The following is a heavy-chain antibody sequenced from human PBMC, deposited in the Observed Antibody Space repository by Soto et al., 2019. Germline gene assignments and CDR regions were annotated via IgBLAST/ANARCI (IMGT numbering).Heavy chain of an antibody. J-gene: IGHJ4*02. V-gene: IGHV4-61*03. CDR2: IYYTGGT. CDR1: GGSVSSGSYY. D-gene: IGHD2-2*01. Sequence: QVQLQESGPGLVKPSETLSLTCSVSGGSVSSGSYYWSWIRQSPEKGLEWIGYIYYTGGTKYNPSLTSRVTISADTSTNRFSLKLTSVTAADTAVYYCARLEVGLDYWGQGVLVTVSS. CDR3: ARLEVGLDY.